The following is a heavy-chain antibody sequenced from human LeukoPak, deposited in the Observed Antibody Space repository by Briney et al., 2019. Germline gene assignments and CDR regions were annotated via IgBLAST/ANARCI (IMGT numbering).Heavy chain of an antibody. V-gene: IGHV1-2*02. CDR1: GYTFTGYY. CDR3: AREGTYYYDSSGSNFDY. J-gene: IGHJ4*02. Sequence: ASVKVSCKASGYTFTGYYMHWVRQAPGQGLEWMGWINPNSGGTNYAQKFQGRVTMTRDTSISTAYMELSRLRSDDTAVYYCAREGTYYYDSSGSNFDYWGQGTLVTVSS. D-gene: IGHD3-22*01. CDR2: INPNSGGT.